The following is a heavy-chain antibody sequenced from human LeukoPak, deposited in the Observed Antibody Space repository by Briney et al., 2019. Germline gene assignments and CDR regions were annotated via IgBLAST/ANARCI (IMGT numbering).Heavy chain of an antibody. V-gene: IGHV3-23*01. CDR2: ISLNGETA. CDR3: AQGFSSGWYPY. J-gene: IGHJ4*02. Sequence: GGSLRLSCAVSGFSVSSFGMSWVRQAPGKGLEWISAISLNGETAWYADSVKGRFTISRDNSKNTLYLQLTSLRAEDTAVYYCAQGFSSGWYPYWGQGSLVSVSS. D-gene: IGHD6-19*01. CDR1: GFSVSSFG.